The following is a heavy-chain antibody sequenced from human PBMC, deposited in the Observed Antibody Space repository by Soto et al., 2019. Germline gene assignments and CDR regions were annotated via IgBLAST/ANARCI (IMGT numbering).Heavy chain of an antibody. J-gene: IGHJ6*02. D-gene: IGHD2-15*01. V-gene: IGHV4-39*01. CDR2: IFYSGST. Sequence: SETLSLTCTVSGGSIRSSTYYWGWIRQPPGKGLEWIGSIFYSGSTYYNPSLKSRVTISVDTSKNQFSLKLSSVTAADTAVYYCARHLTYCSAGSCYSDFPYYGMDVWGQGTTVPVSS. CDR3: ARHLTYCSAGSCYSDFPYYGMDV. CDR1: GGSIRSSTYY.